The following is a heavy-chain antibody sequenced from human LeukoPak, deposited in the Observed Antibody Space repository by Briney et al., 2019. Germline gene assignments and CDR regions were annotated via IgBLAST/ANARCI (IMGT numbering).Heavy chain of an antibody. CDR1: GGSFSGYY. Sequence: PSETLSLTCAVYGGSFSGYYWSWIRQPPGKGLEWIGEINHSGSTNYNPSLKSRVTISVDTSKNQFSLKLSSVTAADTAVYYCARDLRYSYGQDYWGQGTLVTVSS. CDR3: ARDLRYSYGQDY. V-gene: IGHV4-34*01. D-gene: IGHD5-18*01. CDR2: INHSGST. J-gene: IGHJ4*01.